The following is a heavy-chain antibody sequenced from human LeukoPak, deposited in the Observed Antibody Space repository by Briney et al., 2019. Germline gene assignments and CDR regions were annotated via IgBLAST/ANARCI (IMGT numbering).Heavy chain of an antibody. Sequence: SQTLSLTCTVSGGSISSGDYYWSWIRQPPGKCLEWIGYIYYSGSTYYNPSLKSRVTISVDTSENQFSLKLSSVTAADTAVYYCAGSFSGSYHSAFDIWGQGTMVTVSS. CDR1: GGSISSGDYY. CDR2: IYYSGST. CDR3: AGSFSGSYHSAFDI. D-gene: IGHD1-26*01. J-gene: IGHJ3*02. V-gene: IGHV4-30-4*08.